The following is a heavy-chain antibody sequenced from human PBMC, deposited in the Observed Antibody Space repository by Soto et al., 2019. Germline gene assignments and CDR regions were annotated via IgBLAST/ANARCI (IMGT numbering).Heavy chain of an antibody. V-gene: IGHV4-59*01. CDR2: VYHRGTT. CDR3: ALGGYNYGRPFDF. D-gene: IGHD5-18*01. Sequence: SETLSLTCSVSGASTSNYHYSWIRQSPGKGLEWIGYVYHRGTTYYTPSLKSRVNMSVDTSTNEFYLNLKSVTAADKAVYYCALGGYNYGRPFDFWGQGTLVTVSS. CDR1: GASTSNYH. J-gene: IGHJ4*02.